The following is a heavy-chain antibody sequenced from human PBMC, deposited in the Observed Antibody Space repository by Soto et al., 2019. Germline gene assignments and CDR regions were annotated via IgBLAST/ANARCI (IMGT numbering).Heavy chain of an antibody. CDR2: ISAYNGNT. D-gene: IGHD5-12*01. Sequence: GASVKVSCKASGYTFTSYGISWVRQAPGQGLEWMGWISAYNGNTNYAQKLQGRVTITADKSTSTAYMELSSLRSEDTAVYYCARIRGYSGYTIESFSDYYYYYGMDVWGQGTTVTVSS. CDR1: GYTFTSYG. J-gene: IGHJ6*02. CDR3: ARIRGYSGYTIESFSDYYYYYGMDV. V-gene: IGHV1-18*01.